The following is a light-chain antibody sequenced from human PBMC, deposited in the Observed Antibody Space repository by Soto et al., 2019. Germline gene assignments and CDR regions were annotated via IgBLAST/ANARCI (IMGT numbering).Light chain of an antibody. CDR1: SSDVGGYNY. Sequence: SVLTQPASVSGSPGQSITISCTGTSSDVGGYNYVSWYQQHPGKAPKLMISEVSHRPSGVSTRFSGSKSGNTASLTISGLQAEDEADYYCSSYTTSGTYVFGAGTKVTVL. CDR2: EVS. J-gene: IGLJ1*01. V-gene: IGLV2-14*01. CDR3: SSYTTSGTYV.